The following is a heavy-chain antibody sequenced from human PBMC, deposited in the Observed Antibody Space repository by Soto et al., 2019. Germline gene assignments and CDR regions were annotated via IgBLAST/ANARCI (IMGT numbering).Heavy chain of an antibody. D-gene: IGHD6-13*01. Sequence: EVQLLESGGGLVRPGGSLRLSCVASTFTFPDYAMSWVRQAPGEGLEWVSGIRGSGGTTYYAESVKGRFSSSRDNSKNTLYLHLNNLRVEDTAIDYCATISARGIAAALHSWGQGTLVNVSS. V-gene: IGHV3-23*01. CDR1: TFTFPDYA. CDR3: ATISARGIAAALHS. CDR2: IRGSGGTT. J-gene: IGHJ4*02.